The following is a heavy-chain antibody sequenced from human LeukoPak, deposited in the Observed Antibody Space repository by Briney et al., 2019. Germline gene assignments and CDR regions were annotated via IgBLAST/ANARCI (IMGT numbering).Heavy chain of an antibody. CDR1: GFTFSSYA. V-gene: IGHV3-23*01. Sequence: GGSLRLSCAASGFTFSSYAMSWVRQAPGKGLEWVSAISGSGGSTYYADSVKGRFTISRDNSKNTLYLQMNSLRAEDTAVYYCASHVVGATSFDYWGQGTLVTVSS. CDR2: ISGSGGST. D-gene: IGHD1-26*01. J-gene: IGHJ4*02. CDR3: ASHVVGATSFDY.